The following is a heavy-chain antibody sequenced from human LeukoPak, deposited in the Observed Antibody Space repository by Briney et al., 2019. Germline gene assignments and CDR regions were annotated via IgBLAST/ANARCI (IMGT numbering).Heavy chain of an antibody. CDR2: IYHSGST. V-gene: IGHV4-38-2*02. D-gene: IGHD4-17*01. J-gene: IGHJ1*01. CDR1: GYSISSGNY. CDR3: AKEIYGDPTGGRFQH. Sequence: SETLSLTCSVSGYSISSGNYWGWIRLPPGKGLQWIGSIYHSGSTYYNPSLKSRVTISVDTSKNQFSLKLSSMTAADTAVFYCAKEIYGDPTGGRFQHWGQGTLVTVSS.